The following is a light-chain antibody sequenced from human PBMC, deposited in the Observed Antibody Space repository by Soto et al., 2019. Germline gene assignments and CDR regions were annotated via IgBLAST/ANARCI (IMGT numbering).Light chain of an antibody. CDR3: SSYTPGNTRQIV. CDR1: SSDVGGYNY. Sequence: QSVLTQPASVSGSPGQSITISCTGTSSDVGGYNYVSWYQQHPGKAPKFMIYDVSNRPSGVSNRFSGSKSGNTASLTISGLQAEDEADYYRSSYTPGNTRQIVFGTGTKVTVL. CDR2: DVS. V-gene: IGLV2-14*01. J-gene: IGLJ1*01.